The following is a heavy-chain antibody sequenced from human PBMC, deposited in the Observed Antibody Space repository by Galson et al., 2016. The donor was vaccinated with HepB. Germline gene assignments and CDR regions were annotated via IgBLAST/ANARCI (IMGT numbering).Heavy chain of an antibody. CDR3: TRDGFGGTNDAFDI. CDR1: GLRFSDYGG. D-gene: IGHD3-10*01. J-gene: IGHJ3*02. Sequence: SLRLSCAASGLRFSDYGGTHWVRQAPGKGLEWLAVIWYNERNKHYADSVKGRFTISKDDSKNTVDLEMNSLRDEDTAGYYCTRDGFGGTNDAFDIWGQGTVLTVSS. V-gene: IGHV3-33*01. CDR2: IWYNERNK.